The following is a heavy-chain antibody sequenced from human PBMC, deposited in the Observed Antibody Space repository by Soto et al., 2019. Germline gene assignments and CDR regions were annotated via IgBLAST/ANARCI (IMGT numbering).Heavy chain of an antibody. V-gene: IGHV1-69*04. CDR1: GGTFSSYT. CDR2: IIPILGIA. CDR3: ARDQPVDIVVVPAAMLDP. D-gene: IGHD2-2*01. J-gene: IGHJ5*02. Sequence: ASVKVSCKASGGTFSSYTISWVRQAPGQGLEWMGRIIPILGIANYAQKFQGRVTITADKSTSTAYMELSSLRSEDTAVYYCARDQPVDIVVVPAAMLDPWGQGTLVTVSS.